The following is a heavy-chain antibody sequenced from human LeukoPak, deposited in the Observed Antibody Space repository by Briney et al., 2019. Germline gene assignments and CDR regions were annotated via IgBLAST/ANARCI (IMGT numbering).Heavy chain of an antibody. CDR2: ISAYNGNT. D-gene: IGHD1-1*01. V-gene: IGHV1-18*01. Sequence: VASVKVSCKASGYTFTSYGISWVRQAPGQGLEWMGWISAYNGNTNYAQKLRGRVTMTTDTSTSTAYMELRSLRSDDTAVYYCARGARVPMGPHWFDPWGQGTLVTVSS. J-gene: IGHJ5*02. CDR3: ARGARVPMGPHWFDP. CDR1: GYTFTSYG.